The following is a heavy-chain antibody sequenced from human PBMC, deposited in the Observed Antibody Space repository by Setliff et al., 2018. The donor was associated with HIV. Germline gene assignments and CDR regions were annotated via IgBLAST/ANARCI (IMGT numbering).Heavy chain of an antibody. Sequence: SETLSLTCTVSGGSISTGGFYWTWIRHHPGKGLEWLGYIYYSGTTYYNPSLKSRLSFSLGTSKMQFSLKLGSVTAADTAVYYCARTMLRGVLALDSWGQGTVVTVSS. CDR2: IYYSGTT. CDR1: GGSISTGGFY. CDR3: ARTMLRGVLALDS. D-gene: IGHD3-10*01. J-gene: IGHJ4*02. V-gene: IGHV4-31*03.